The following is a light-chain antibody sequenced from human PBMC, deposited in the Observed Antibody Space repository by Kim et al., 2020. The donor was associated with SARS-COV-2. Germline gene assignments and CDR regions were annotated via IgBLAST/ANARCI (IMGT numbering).Light chain of an antibody. Sequence: VGDRGTMTGRARERISSDLNWYQQKAGKGPKRRICAGCSLQSGGPSRFSGSGAGTDFTLTISSLQPEDFATYYCQQSYSTPRTFGQGTKLEIK. CDR3: QQSYSTPRT. CDR1: ERISSD. J-gene: IGKJ2*01. V-gene: IGKV1-39*01. CDR2: AGC.